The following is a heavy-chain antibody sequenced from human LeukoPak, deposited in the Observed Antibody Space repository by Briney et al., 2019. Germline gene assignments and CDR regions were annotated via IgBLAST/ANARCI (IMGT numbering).Heavy chain of an antibody. J-gene: IGHJ4*02. D-gene: IGHD6-6*01. CDR2: IYFSGST. CDR3: GGGGAAHTLDY. V-gene: IGHV4-61*10. Sequence: SETLSLTCAVSGGSISSGSFFWSCIRPPAGRGLVWIGYIYFSGSTNSNPSLRSRVTISVATSKNQFSLKLSSGTAADPAVYYCGGGGAAHTLDYWGQGTLVTVSS. CDR1: GGSISSGSFF.